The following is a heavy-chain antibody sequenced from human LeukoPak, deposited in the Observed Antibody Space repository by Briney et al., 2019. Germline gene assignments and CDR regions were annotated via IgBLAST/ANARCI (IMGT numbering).Heavy chain of an antibody. Sequence: PGGSLRLSCAASGFTFSSYAMHWARQAPGKGLEYVSAISSNGGSTYYANSVKGRFTISRDNSKNTLYLQMGSLRAEDMAVYYCAREGLRASFDYWGQGTLVTVSS. D-gene: IGHD5-12*01. CDR3: AREGLRASFDY. CDR2: ISSNGGST. CDR1: GFTFSSYA. J-gene: IGHJ4*02. V-gene: IGHV3-64*01.